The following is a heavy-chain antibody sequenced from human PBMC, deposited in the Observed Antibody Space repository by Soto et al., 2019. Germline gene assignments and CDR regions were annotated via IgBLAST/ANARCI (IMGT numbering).Heavy chain of an antibody. CDR1: GYTFTSYG. Sequence: SVKFSCKASGYTFTSYGISCLLQSPGQGLEWMGGIIPIFGTANYAQKFQGRVTITADESTSTAYMELSSLRSEDTAVYYCAREVVVAGIFYYFDYWGQGTLVTVSS. V-gene: IGHV1-69*13. J-gene: IGHJ4*02. D-gene: IGHD6-19*01. CDR2: IIPIFGTA. CDR3: AREVVVAGIFYYFDY.